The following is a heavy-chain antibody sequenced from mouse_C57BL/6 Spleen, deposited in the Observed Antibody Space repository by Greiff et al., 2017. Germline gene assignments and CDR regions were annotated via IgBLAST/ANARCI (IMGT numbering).Heavy chain of an antibody. D-gene: IGHD1-1*01. CDR1: GYAFSSSW. V-gene: IGHV1-82*01. CDR2: MFPGIGDT. J-gene: IGHJ4*01. CDR3: SKSYYYGAYYYARDY. Sequence: QVQLQQSGPELVKPGVSVKISCKASGYAFSSSWMNWVKQRPGKGLEWIGRMFPGIGDTNYNGKFKGKATLTAGKSSRTAYMQLSRLTTEESAVYFLSKSYYYGAYYYARDYWGQGTSVTVSS.